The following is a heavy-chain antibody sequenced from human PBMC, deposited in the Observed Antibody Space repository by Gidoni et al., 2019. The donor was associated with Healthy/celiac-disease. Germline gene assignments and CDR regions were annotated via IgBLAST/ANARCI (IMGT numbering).Heavy chain of an antibody. CDR1: GFTFSSYS. CDR2: ISSSSSYI. Sequence: EVQLVESGGGLVKPGGSLRLSCAASGFTFSSYSMNWVRQAPGKGLEWVSSISSSSSYIYYADSVKGRFTISRDNAKNSLYLQMNSLRAEDTAVYYCAREVVVVVAATLSGMDVWGQGTTVTVSS. CDR3: AREVVVVVAATLSGMDV. J-gene: IGHJ6*02. D-gene: IGHD2-15*01. V-gene: IGHV3-21*01.